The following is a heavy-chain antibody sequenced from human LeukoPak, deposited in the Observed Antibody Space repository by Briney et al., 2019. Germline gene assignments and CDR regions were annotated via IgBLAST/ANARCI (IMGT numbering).Heavy chain of an antibody. J-gene: IGHJ4*02. D-gene: IGHD4-23*01. Sequence: GGSLRLSCAASGFTFSSYAMSWVRQAPGKGLEWVPAISGSGGSTYYADSVKGRFTISRDNSKNTLYLQMNSLRAEDTAVYYCAKDTEYGGNGNDYWGQGTLVTVSS. CDR2: ISGSGGST. CDR1: GFTFSSYA. V-gene: IGHV3-23*01. CDR3: AKDTEYGGNGNDY.